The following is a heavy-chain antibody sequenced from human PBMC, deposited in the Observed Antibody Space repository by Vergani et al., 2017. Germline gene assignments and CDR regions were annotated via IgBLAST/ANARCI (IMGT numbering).Heavy chain of an antibody. CDR2: VDPEDGET. CDR1: GYTFTDYY. CDR3: ARDGYIAAAGEPIDY. J-gene: IGHJ4*02. D-gene: IGHD6-13*01. Sequence: EVQLVQSGAEVKKPGATVKISCKVSGYTFTDYYMHWVQQAPGKGLEWMGLVDPEDGETIYAEKFQGRVTMTTDTSTSTAYMELRSLRSNDTAVYYCARDGYIAAAGEPIDYWGQGTLVTVSS. V-gene: IGHV1-69-2*01.